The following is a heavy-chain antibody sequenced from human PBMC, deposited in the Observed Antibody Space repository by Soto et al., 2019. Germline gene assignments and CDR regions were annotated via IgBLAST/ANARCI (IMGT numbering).Heavy chain of an antibody. CDR1: GGSISSGDYY. J-gene: IGHJ4*02. V-gene: IGHV4-30-4*01. D-gene: IGHD2-15*01. CDR3: ARDGALDY. CDR2: ILYSGTT. Sequence: QVQLQESGPGLVKPSQTLSLTCTVSGGSISSGDYYWSWIRQPPGKGLEWIGYILYSGTTNYNPALESRLTISVDTSKNQFSLKLTSVTAADAAVYYCARDGALDYWGRGTLVTVSS.